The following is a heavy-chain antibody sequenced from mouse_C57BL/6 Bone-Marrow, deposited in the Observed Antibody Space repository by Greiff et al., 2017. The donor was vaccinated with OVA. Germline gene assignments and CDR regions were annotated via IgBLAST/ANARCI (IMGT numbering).Heavy chain of an antibody. J-gene: IGHJ1*03. CDR1: GDTGTDYE. CDR2: IDPETGGT. D-gene: IGHD1-1*01. V-gene: IGHV1-15*01. CDR3: TNYGSSHWYFDV. Sequence: QVQLQQSGAELVRPGASVTLSCKASGDTGTDYEMDGVKQTPVHGLEWIGAIDPETGGTAYNQKFKGKAILTADKSSSTAYMELRSLTSEDSAVYYCTNYGSSHWYFDVWGTGTTVTVSS.